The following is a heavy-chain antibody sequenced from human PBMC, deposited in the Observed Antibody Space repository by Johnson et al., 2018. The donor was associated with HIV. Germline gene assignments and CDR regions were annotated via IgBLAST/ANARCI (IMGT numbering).Heavy chain of an antibody. Sequence: QVQLVESGGGVVQPGRSLRLSCAASGFTFSSYGMHWVRQAPGKGLEWVAVIWYDGSNKYYADSVKGRFTISRDNSKNTLYLQMNSLRAEDTAVYYGAKEMSSWPGEACDIWGQGTMVTVSS. CDR1: GFTFSSYG. V-gene: IGHV3-33*06. J-gene: IGHJ3*02. CDR3: AKEMSSWPGEACDI. CDR2: IWYDGSNK. D-gene: IGHD1-14*01.